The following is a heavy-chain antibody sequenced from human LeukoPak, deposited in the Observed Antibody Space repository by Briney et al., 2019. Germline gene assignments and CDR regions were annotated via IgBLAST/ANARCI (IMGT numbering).Heavy chain of an antibody. Sequence: GGSLRLSCAASGFTFSSYAMSWVRQAPGKGLEWASAISGSGGSTYYADSVKGRFTISRDNSKNTLYLQMNSLRAEDTAVYYCAKKRGDYYDSSGYYDDYWGQGTLVTVSS. CDR2: ISGSGGST. V-gene: IGHV3-23*01. D-gene: IGHD3-22*01. J-gene: IGHJ4*02. CDR1: GFTFSSYA. CDR3: AKKRGDYYDSSGYYDDY.